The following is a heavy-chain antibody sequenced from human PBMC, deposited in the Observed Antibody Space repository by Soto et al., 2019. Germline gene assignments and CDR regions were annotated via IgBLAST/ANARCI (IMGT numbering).Heavy chain of an antibody. CDR3: ATEKAHYDNIWGSYRYFDY. Sequence: EVQLVESGGGLVQPGGSLRLSCAASGFTFSSYWMSWVRQAPGKGLEWVANIKHDGSEKFYVDSVKGRFTISRDNAKNCLYLQMNSPRAEDSAVYYCATEKAHYDNIWGSYRYFDYWGQGTLVTVSS. CDR2: IKHDGSEK. CDR1: GFTFSSYW. J-gene: IGHJ4*02. V-gene: IGHV3-7*01. D-gene: IGHD3-16*02.